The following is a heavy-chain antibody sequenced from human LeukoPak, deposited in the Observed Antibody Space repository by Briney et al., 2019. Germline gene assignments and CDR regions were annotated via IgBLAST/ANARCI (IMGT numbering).Heavy chain of an antibody. V-gene: IGHV3-7*01. CDR3: ARGSTYYNILTGYYLGY. CDR2: IKQDGSEK. Sequence: GGSLRLSCAASGFTFSSYWMSWVRQAPGKGLEWVANIKQDGSEKYYVDSVKGRFTISRDNAKNSLYLQMNSLRAEDTAVYYCARGSTYYNILTGYYLGYWGREPWSPSPQ. D-gene: IGHD3-9*01. J-gene: IGHJ4*02. CDR1: GFTFSSYW.